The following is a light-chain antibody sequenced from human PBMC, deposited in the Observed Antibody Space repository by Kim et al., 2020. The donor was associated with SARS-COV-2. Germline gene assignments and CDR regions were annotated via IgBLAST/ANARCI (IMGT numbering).Light chain of an antibody. Sequence: VSVGDRVTITCQASQDITNYLNWYQQKPGKAPKLLIFDASNLKTGVPSRFSGTESGTDFTLTISSLQPEDIATYFCQQYDTLPITFGQGTRLEIK. V-gene: IGKV1-33*01. CDR2: DAS. J-gene: IGKJ5*01. CDR3: QQYDTLPIT. CDR1: QDITNY.